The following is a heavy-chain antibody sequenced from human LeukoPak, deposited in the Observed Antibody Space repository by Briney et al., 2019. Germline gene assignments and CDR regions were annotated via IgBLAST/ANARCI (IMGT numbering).Heavy chain of an antibody. D-gene: IGHD5-12*01. V-gene: IGHV3-53*04. J-gene: IGHJ4*02. CDR2: IYSAGNT. Sequence: GGSLRLSCVASGFTVSSNYMTWVRQAPGKGLEWVSAIYSAGNTYYGDSVKGDFTISRHNSENTKYLHMNSLRVDDTAVYFSARCGTPGYSTGQIDYWGQGTLVTVSS. CDR1: GFTVSSNY. CDR3: ARCGTPGYSTGQIDY.